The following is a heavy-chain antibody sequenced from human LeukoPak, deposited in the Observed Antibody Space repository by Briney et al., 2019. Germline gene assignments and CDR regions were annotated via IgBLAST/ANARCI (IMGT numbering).Heavy chain of an antibody. CDR1: GYTSTNYL. D-gene: IGHD3/OR15-3a*01. J-gene: IGHJ4*02. Sequence: ASVKDSCEASGYTSTNYLLQWVRQAPGQGLEWVGRITPSVDTTNYAQKFRDRVTMTRDTSTSTVYMELSSLRSEDTAVYHCVREVSDFYFHYWGQKTGVPVSS. CDR2: ITPSVDTT. V-gene: IGHV1-46*01. CDR3: VREVSDFYFHY.